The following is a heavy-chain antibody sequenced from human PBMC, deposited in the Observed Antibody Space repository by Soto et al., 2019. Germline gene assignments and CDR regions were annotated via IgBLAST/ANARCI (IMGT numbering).Heavy chain of an antibody. Sequence: QVQLVQSGAEVKKPGSSVKVSCKSSGGTFGSYAISWVRQAPGQGLEWMGGVIAIFGTPHYAQKFHGRVTITADITTSTAYLELSSLKSADTAVYYCAKIRWTISLQEEDAIWGQGTLVTVSS. CDR1: GGTFGSYA. V-gene: IGHV1-69*06. J-gene: IGHJ4*02. CDR3: AKIRWTISLQEEDAI. D-gene: IGHD2-15*01. CDR2: VIAIFGTP.